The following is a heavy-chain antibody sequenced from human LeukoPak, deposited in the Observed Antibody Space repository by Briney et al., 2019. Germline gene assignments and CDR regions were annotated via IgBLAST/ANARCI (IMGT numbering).Heavy chain of an antibody. J-gene: IGHJ3*02. CDR2: IYPGDSDT. Sequence: GESLKLSCKSSGYSFTSYWIGWVRQMPGKGLEWMGIIYPGDSDTRYSPSFQGQVTISADKSISTAYLQWSSLKASDTAMYYCARRGGYYYVSSVSGHAFDIWGQGTMVTVSS. D-gene: IGHD3-22*01. CDR3: ARRGGYYYVSSVSGHAFDI. CDR1: GYSFTSYW. V-gene: IGHV5-51*01.